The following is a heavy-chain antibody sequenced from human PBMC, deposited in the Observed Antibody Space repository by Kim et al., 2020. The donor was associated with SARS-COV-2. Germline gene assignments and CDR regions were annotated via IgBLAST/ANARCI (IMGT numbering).Heavy chain of an antibody. CDR3: ARSVLSYGMDV. D-gene: IGHD2-8*01. Sequence: ASVKVSCKASGYTFTSYYMHWVRQALGQGLEWMGIINPSGGSTSYAQKFQGRVTMTRDTSTSTVYMELSSLRSEDTAVYYCARSVLSYGMDVWGQGTTVTVSS. J-gene: IGHJ6*02. CDR2: INPSGGST. V-gene: IGHV1-46*01. CDR1: GYTFTSYY.